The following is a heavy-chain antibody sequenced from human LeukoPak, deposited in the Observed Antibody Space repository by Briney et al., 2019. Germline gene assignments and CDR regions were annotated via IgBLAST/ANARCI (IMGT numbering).Heavy chain of an antibody. CDR3: ARDIPYGDYDDRGYYYYYMDV. V-gene: IGHV3-21*01. CDR1: GFTFSSYS. J-gene: IGHJ6*03. CDR2: ISSSSSYI. Sequence: PGGPLILSCAASGFTFSSYSMNWVRQAPGKGLEWVSSISSSSSYIYYADSVKGRFTISRDNAKNSLHLQMNSLRAEDTAVYYCARDIPYGDYDDRGYYYYYMDVWGKGTTVTVSS. D-gene: IGHD4-17*01.